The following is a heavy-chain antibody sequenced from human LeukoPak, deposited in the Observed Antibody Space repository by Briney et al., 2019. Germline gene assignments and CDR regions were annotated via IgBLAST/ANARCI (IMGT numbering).Heavy chain of an antibody. CDR2: ISAYNGNT. V-gene: IGHV1-18*01. Sequence: GASVKVSCKASGYTFTSYGISWVRQAPGQGLEWMGWISAYNGNTNYAQKLQGRVTMTTDTSTSTAYMELRSLRSDDTAVYYCARYQAGGIAVAGRGYYFDYWGQGTLVTGSS. CDR1: GYTFTSYG. J-gene: IGHJ4*02. D-gene: IGHD6-19*01. CDR3: ARYQAGGIAVAGRGYYFDY.